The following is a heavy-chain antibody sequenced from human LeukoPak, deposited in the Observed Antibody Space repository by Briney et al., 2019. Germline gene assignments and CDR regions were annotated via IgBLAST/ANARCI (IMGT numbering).Heavy chain of an antibody. CDR1: GGSFSGYY. CDR3: ARHIRKGSGWYVWFDP. V-gene: IGHV4-34*01. J-gene: IGHJ5*02. Sequence: SETLSLTCAVYGGSFSGYYWSWIRQPPGKGLEWIGEINHSGSTNYNASLKSRVTISVDTSKNQFSLKLSSVTAADTAVYYCARHIRKGSGWYVWFDPWGQGTLVTVSS. D-gene: IGHD6-19*01. CDR2: INHSGST.